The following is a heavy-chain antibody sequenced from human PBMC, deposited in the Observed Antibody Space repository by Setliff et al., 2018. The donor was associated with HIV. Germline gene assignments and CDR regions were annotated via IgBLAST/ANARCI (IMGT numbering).Heavy chain of an antibody. Sequence: SETLSLTCSVSGASIRGHYWSWIRQSPGKGLEWIGNIYYSGNTNYNPSFKSRVTISIDTSKNQFSLKLNSVTATDTAVYYCARRTFGSGRIDPWGQGTLVTVS. CDR3: ARRTFGSGRIDP. V-gene: IGHV4-59*08. CDR2: IYYSGNT. D-gene: IGHD3-16*01. CDR1: GASIRGHY. J-gene: IGHJ5*02.